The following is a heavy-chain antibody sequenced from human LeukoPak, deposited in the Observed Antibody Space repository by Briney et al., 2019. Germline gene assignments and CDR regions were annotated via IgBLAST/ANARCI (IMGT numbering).Heavy chain of an antibody. D-gene: IGHD5-18*01. J-gene: IGHJ4*02. Sequence: GGSLRLSCVASGFTFSSYAMHWVRQAPGKGLEYVSAISSNGGSTYYANSVKGRFTISRDNSKNTLYLQMGSLRAEDMAVYYCARTHPGLTAMAYFDYWGQGTLVTVSS. CDR3: ARTHPGLTAMAYFDY. CDR2: ISSNGGST. V-gene: IGHV3-64*01. CDR1: GFTFSSYA.